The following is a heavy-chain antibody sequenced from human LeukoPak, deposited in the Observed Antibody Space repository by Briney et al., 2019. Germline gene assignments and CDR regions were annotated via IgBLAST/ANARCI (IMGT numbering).Heavy chain of an antibody. D-gene: IGHD3-10*02. CDR3: VRGAGGPRNYVLDY. Sequence: GGSLRLSCVASGFIFSGYWMHWVRQAPGMGLVWVSRLNSDGTTINYADSVRGRFTISRDNAKNTVYLQMSGLRDDDTALYFCVRGAGGPRNYVLDYWGQGALVSVSS. CDR1: GFIFSGYW. CDR2: LNSDGTTI. V-gene: IGHV3-74*01. J-gene: IGHJ4*02.